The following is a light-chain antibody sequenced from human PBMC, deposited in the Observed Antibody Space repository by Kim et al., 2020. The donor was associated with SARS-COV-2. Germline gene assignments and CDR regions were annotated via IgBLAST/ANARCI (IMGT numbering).Light chain of an antibody. V-gene: IGKV3-20*01. CDR1: QSVSSSY. CDR3: QQYGSSPRT. J-gene: IGKJ2*01. CDR2: AAF. Sequence: EIVLTQSPGTLSLSPGESATLSCRASQSVSSSYLAWYQQRPGQAPRLLIYAAFSRAIGIPDRFSGSGSGTDFTLTISRLEPEDIAVYYCQQYGSSPRTFGQGTKLEI.